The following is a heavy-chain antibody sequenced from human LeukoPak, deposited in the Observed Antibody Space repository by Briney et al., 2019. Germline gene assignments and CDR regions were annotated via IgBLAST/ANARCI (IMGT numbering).Heavy chain of an antibody. V-gene: IGHV3-13*04. CDR3: ARTSKVTSVMDI. D-gene: IGHD3-16*01. Sequence: PGGSYTLSCAASGFIFSTYDMHWVRQATGKGLEWVSAIDTAGNTFYPGSVRGRFTISRENAKNSLYLQMNSVRAGDTAVYYCARTSKVTSVMDIWGHGKIGSVSS. CDR2: IDTAGNT. J-gene: IGHJ3*02. CDR1: GFIFSTYD.